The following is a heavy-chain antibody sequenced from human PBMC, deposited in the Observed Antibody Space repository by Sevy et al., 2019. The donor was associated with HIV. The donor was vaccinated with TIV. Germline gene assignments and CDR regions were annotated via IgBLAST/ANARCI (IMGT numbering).Heavy chain of an antibody. D-gene: IGHD5-12*01. J-gene: IGHJ6*02. Sequence: GESLKISCAASGFTFITYDMHWVRHVTGKGLEWVSGVGPAGDTFYPGSVKGRFTISRENAKNSLYLQMNNLRAGDTAVCYCTRSGGYSDYGMDVWGQGTTVTVSS. CDR3: TRSGGYSDYGMDV. CDR1: GFTFITYD. V-gene: IGHV3-13*01. CDR2: VGPAGDT.